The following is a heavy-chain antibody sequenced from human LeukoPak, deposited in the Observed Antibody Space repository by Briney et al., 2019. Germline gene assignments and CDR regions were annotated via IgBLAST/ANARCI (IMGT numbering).Heavy chain of an antibody. CDR2: ISRTSNYI. CDR3: VTKASVSGVKRY. Sequence: GSLRLSCAASGLPFESYSMTWVRQAPGKGLEWVSTISRTSNYIYTADSLKGRFTTSRDNAEKSLFLQMTNVKDDDTAVYYCVTKASVSGVKRYWGQGTLVTVSS. CDR1: GLPFESYS. J-gene: IGHJ4*02. D-gene: IGHD3-10*01. V-gene: IGHV3-21*01.